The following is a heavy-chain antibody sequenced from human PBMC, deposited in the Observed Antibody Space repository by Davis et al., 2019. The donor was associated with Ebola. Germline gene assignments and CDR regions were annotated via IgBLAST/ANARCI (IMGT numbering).Heavy chain of an antibody. CDR3: AREAGATTRIYDS. V-gene: IGHV1-18*04. Sequence: ASVPVPCKASSYSFTSHGISWVRQAPGQGLEWMGWISAYNGNTNYAQKLQGRVTMTTDTSRSTAYMELRSLRSDGTAVYYCAREAGATTRIYDSWGQGTLVTVSS. J-gene: IGHJ5*01. D-gene: IGHD1-26*01. CDR2: ISAYNGNT. CDR1: SYSFTSHG.